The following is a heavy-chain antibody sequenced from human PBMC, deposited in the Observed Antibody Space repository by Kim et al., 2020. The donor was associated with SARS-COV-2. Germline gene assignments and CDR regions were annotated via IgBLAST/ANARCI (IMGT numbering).Heavy chain of an antibody. CDR2: IYYSGST. Sequence: SETLSLTCTVSGGSISSYYWSWIRQPPGKGLEWIGYIYYSGSTNYNPSLKSRVTISVDTSKNQFSLKLSSVTAADTAVYYCARASVVGATPYYYYYYGM. D-gene: IGHD1-26*01. J-gene: IGHJ6*01. CDR1: GGSISSYY. V-gene: IGHV4-59*01. CDR3: ARASVVGATPYYYYYYGM.